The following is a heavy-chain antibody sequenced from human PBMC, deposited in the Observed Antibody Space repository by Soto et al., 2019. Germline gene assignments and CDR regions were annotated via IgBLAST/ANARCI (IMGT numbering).Heavy chain of an antibody. V-gene: IGHV3-74*01. J-gene: IGHJ3*01. D-gene: IGHD1-26*01. CDR1: GFTFCYSW. CDR3: ARGDRGAFDL. CDR2: IHSDGSST. Sequence: EVQLVESGGGLVRPGGSLRLSCSTSGFTFCYSWMHWVRQAPGKGLVWVSRIHSDGSSTTYADFVKGRFIISRDNARNTVDLQMNSVRVEDTAVYYCARGDRGAFDLWGQGTVVTVSS.